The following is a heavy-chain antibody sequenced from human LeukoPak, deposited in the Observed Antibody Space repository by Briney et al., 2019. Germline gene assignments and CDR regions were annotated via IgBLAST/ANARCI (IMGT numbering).Heavy chain of an antibody. J-gene: IGHJ4*02. CDR1: GYTFTSYA. CDR2: INAGNGNT. Sequence: ASVKVSCKASGYTFTSYAMHWVRQAPGQRLEWMGWINAGNGNTKYSQKFQGRVTITRDTSASTAYMELSSLRSEDTAVYYCTTAASRIAATGYYFDYWGQGTLVTVSS. CDR3: TTAASRIAATGYYFDY. V-gene: IGHV1-3*01. D-gene: IGHD6-13*01.